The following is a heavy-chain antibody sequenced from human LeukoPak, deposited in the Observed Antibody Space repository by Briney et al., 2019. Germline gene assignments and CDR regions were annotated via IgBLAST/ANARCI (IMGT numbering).Heavy chain of an antibody. J-gene: IGHJ4*02. CDR3: ARGGRDIAALDY. Sequence: GGSLRLSCAASGFSFSSHWMYWVRQPPEKGLVWVSRIKTDGSITTYADSVRGRFTISRDNAKNTLYLQMNSLRAEDTAVYYCARGGRDIAALDYWGQGTLATVSS. CDR1: GFSFSSHW. CDR2: IKTDGSIT. V-gene: IGHV3-74*01. D-gene: IGHD6-6*01.